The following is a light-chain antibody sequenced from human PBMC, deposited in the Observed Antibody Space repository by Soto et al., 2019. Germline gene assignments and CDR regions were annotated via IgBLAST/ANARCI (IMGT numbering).Light chain of an antibody. J-gene: IGKJ2*01. CDR2: GSS. CDR3: QQYGSSPPYT. Sequence: EVVLPQSPGTLSLSPGERATLSCRASQSVSNNYLAWYQQKPGQAPRLLIFGSSDRATGIPDRFSGSGSGTDFTITISRLEPEDFAMFYCQQYGSSPPYTFGLGTKLEIK. CDR1: QSVSNNY. V-gene: IGKV3-20*01.